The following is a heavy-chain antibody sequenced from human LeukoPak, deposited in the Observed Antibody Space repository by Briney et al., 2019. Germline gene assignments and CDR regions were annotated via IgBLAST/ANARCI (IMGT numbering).Heavy chain of an antibody. D-gene: IGHD6-13*01. CDR2: INPNSGGT. J-gene: IGHJ3*01. CDR1: GYTFTGYY. Sequence: VASVKVSCKASGYTFTGYYMHWVRQAPGQGLEWMGWINPNSGGTNYAQKFQGRVTMTRDTSISTAYMELSRLRSDDTAVYYCARISSSNWYNERGAFDVWGQGTMVTVSS. CDR3: ARISSSNWYNERGAFDV. V-gene: IGHV1-2*02.